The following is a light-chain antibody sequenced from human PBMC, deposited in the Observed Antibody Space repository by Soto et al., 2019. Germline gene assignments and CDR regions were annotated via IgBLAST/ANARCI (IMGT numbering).Light chain of an antibody. J-gene: IGKJ1*01. CDR3: QQYHTTPWT. CDR1: QSVLYSPNNNNY. CDR2: WAS. V-gene: IGKV4-1*01. Sequence: DIVMTQSPDSLAVSLGERATINCKSSQSVLYSPNNNNYLAWFQQKPGQPPKLLIYWASTRESGVPDRFSGSGPGTDFTLTISSLQAEDVAVYYCQQYHTTPWTFGQGTQVEIK.